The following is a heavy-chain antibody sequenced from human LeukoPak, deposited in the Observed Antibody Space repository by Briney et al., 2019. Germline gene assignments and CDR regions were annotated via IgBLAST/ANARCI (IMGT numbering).Heavy chain of an antibody. D-gene: IGHD3-22*01. CDR1: GYSFTNYW. V-gene: IGHV5-51*01. CDR2: IYYDDSET. CDR3: ARTLYYDSSGYRPDY. J-gene: IGHJ4*02. Sequence: GESLKISCKGGGYSFTNYWIVWVRQMPGKGLEWMGVIYYDDSETQYSPSFQGQVTISADKSINTAYLQWSSLKASDTAMYYCARTLYYDSSGYRPDYWGQGTQVTVSS.